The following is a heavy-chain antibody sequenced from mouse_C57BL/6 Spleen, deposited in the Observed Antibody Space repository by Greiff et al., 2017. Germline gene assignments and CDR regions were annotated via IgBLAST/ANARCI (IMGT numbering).Heavy chain of an antibody. J-gene: IGHJ3*01. V-gene: IGHV14-4*01. D-gene: IGHD2-3*01. Sequence: EVQLQQSGAELVRPGASVKLSCTASGFNIKDDYMHWVKQRPEQGLEWIGWIDPENGDTEYASKFQGKATITADTSSNTAYLQLSSLTSEDTAVYYCTTWGLLRSWFAYWGQGTLVTVSA. CDR1: GFNIKDDY. CDR3: TTWGLLRSWFAY. CDR2: IDPENGDT.